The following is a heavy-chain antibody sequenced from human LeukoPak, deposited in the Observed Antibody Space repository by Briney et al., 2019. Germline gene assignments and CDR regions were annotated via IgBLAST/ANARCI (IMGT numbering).Heavy chain of an antibody. J-gene: IGHJ4*02. D-gene: IGHD2-15*01. CDR3: ARLRRDTPRFLFDY. CDR1: GGSFSGYY. Sequence: PSETLSLTCAVYGGSFSGYYWSWIRQPPGKGLEWIGEINHSGSTYYNPSLKSRVTISVDTSKNQFSLKLSSVTAADTAVYYCARLRRDTPRFLFDYWGQGTLVTVSS. CDR2: INHSGST. V-gene: IGHV4-34*01.